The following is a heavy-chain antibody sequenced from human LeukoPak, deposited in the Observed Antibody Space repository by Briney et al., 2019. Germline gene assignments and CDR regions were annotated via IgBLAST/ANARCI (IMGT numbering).Heavy chain of an antibody. CDR1: GGSISSADHY. D-gene: IGHD1-1*01. CDR2: IYYSGNV. J-gene: IGHJ3*02. V-gene: IGHV4-30-4*08. CDR3: ARVNNWNDAGAFDI. Sequence: SQTLSLTCTVSGGSISSADHYWSWIRQLPGKGLEWIGYIYYSGNVYYNPSLKSRVTISVDTSKNQFSLKVRSVTAADTAVYYCARVNNWNDAGAFDIWGQGTMVTVSS.